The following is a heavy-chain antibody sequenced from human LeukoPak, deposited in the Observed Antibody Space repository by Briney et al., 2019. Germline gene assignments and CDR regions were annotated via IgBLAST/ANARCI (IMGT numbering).Heavy chain of an antibody. V-gene: IGHV5-51*01. CDR1: GYSFTNYL. Sequence: GESLKISCKGSGYSFTNYLIGWVRQMPGKGLEWMGIIYPADSDTRYSPSFQGQVTLSADKSFSTAYLQWSSLKASDTAMYYCARQRVPYYYDSSGYYGDFDYWGQGTLVTVSS. J-gene: IGHJ4*02. CDR3: ARQRVPYYYDSSGYYGDFDY. D-gene: IGHD3-22*01. CDR2: IYPADSDT.